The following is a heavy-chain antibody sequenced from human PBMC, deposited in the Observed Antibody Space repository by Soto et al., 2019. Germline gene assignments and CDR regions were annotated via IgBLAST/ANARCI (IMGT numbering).Heavy chain of an antibody. D-gene: IGHD2-2*03. V-gene: IGHV3-33*01. CDR1: GITFSTYG. Sequence: QVQLVESGGGVVQPGRSLRLSCAASGITFSTYGTHWVRQAPGKGLEWVAVIWSDGSDKYYADSVKGRFTISRDNSKKSLYLQMNRLATDDTAIYYCVSGYGYFDNWGKGTLVTVSS. CDR3: VSGYGYFDN. CDR2: IWSDGSDK. J-gene: IGHJ4*02.